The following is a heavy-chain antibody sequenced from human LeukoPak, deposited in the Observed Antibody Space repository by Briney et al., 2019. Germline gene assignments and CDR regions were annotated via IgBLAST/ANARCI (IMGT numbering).Heavy chain of an antibody. CDR1: GGSIGSYY. J-gene: IGHJ3*02. Sequence: PSETLSLTCTVSGGSIGSYYWSWIRQPPGKGLEWIGYIYTSGSTNYNPSLKSRVTISVDTSKNQFSLKLSSVTAADTAVYYCARQRRVGATTDAFDIWGQGTMVTVSS. CDR2: IYTSGST. CDR3: ARQRRVGATTDAFDI. V-gene: IGHV4-4*09. D-gene: IGHD1-26*01.